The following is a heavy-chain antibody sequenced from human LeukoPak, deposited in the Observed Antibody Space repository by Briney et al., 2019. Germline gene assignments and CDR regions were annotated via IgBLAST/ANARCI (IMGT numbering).Heavy chain of an antibody. CDR1: GGSISSGSYY. CDR3: ASLPGPQLWFGESESHFDY. D-gene: IGHD3-10*01. V-gene: IGHV4-61*02. CDR2: IYTSGST. J-gene: IGHJ4*02. Sequence: SETLSLTCTVSGGSISSGSYYWSWIRQPAGKGLEWIGRIYTSGSTNYNPSLKGRVTISVDTSKNQFSLKLSSVTAADTAVYYCASLPGPQLWFGESESHFDYWGQGTLVTVSS.